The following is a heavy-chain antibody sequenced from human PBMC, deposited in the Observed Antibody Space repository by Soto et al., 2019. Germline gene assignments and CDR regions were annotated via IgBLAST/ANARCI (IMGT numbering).Heavy chain of an antibody. D-gene: IGHD6-13*01. CDR2: IFANGHT. CDR1: GGSISEKY. CDR3: VASLAASGLNWLDP. Sequence: SETLSLTCIVSGGSISEKYWNWVRQPPGKGLEWIGLIFANGHTDYNPSLKGRVTMSVDASKNQFSLRLTSMTAADTAVYYCVASLAASGLNWLDPWGRGTLVTVSS. J-gene: IGHJ5*02. V-gene: IGHV4-4*07.